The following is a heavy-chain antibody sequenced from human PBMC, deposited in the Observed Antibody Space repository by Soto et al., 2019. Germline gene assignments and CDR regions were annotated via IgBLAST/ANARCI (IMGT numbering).Heavy chain of an antibody. Sequence: GASVKVSCKASGYTFTSYGISWGRQAPGQGLEWMGWISAYNGNTNYAQKLQGRVTMTTDTSTSTAYMERRSLRSDHTAVYYRARSDIVVVPAAIDRAFDIWGQGTMVTVS. CDR2: ISAYNGNT. D-gene: IGHD2-2*01. CDR1: GYTFTSYG. CDR3: ARSDIVVVPAAIDRAFDI. V-gene: IGHV1-18*01. J-gene: IGHJ3*02.